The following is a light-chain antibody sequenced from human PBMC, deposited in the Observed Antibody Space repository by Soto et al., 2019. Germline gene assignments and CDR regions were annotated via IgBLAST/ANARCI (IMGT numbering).Light chain of an antibody. V-gene: IGKV3-20*01. J-gene: IGKJ5*01. CDR3: QKYYSYPLT. Sequence: EIVLTQSPGTLSLSPWERATLSCRASQSVRSSYLAWYQHKPGQAPSLLIYGASSRATGVTDRFSGSGSETDFTLTISCLQSEDFATYYCQKYYSYPLTFGQGTRLEIK. CDR2: GAS. CDR1: QSVRSSY.